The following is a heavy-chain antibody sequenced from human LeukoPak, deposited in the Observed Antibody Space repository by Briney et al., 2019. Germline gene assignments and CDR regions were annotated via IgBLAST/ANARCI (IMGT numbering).Heavy chain of an antibody. CDR2: IYSGGRT. CDR1: GFTVSSNY. D-gene: IGHD6-13*01. J-gene: IGHJ4*02. CDR3: ARDPTHSYSSSWYDY. V-gene: IGHV3-66*01. Sequence: GGPLRLSCAASGFTVSSNYMSWVRQAPGKGLEWVSVIYSGGRTYYADSVKGRFTISRDNSKNTLYLQMNSLRAEDTAVYYCARDPTHSYSSSWYDYWGEGTLVTASS.